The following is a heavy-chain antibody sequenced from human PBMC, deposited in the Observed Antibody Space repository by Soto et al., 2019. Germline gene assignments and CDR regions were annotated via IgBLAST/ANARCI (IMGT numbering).Heavy chain of an antibody. D-gene: IGHD3-3*01. V-gene: IGHV3-11*01. Sequence: QVQLVESGGDLVKPGGSLRLSCAAFGYTFSDYYMSWIRQAPGKGLEWISYIDTSGTKIYYADSVKGRLTITRDNAKNSLYLEMNSLRDEDTAVYYCASHYDMWSGYLSPVDYWGQGTLVTVSS. CDR2: IDTSGTKI. CDR1: GYTFSDYY. J-gene: IGHJ4*02. CDR3: ASHYDMWSGYLSPVDY.